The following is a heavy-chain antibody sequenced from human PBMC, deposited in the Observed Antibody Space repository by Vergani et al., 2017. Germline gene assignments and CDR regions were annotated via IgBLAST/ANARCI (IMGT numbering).Heavy chain of an antibody. Sequence: EVQLVQSGAEVKKPGESLTISCKGSGYSFTRYWIGWVRQMPGKGLEWMGSIYPGDSDTRYSPSFQGQVTISAVKSISTAYLQWSSLKASDTAMYYCAMAGRLSWAAASVFDYWGQGTLVTVSS. J-gene: IGHJ4*02. D-gene: IGHD2-2*01. V-gene: IGHV5-51*03. CDR3: AMAGRLSWAAASVFDY. CDR1: GYSFTRYW. CDR2: IYPGDSDT.